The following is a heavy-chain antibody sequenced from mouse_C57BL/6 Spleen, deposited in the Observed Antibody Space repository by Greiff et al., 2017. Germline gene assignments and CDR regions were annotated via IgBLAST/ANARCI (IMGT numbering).Heavy chain of an antibody. CDR1: GYSITSGYY. CDR2: ISYDGSN. CDR3: ARNYGNYPYYFDY. V-gene: IGHV3-6*01. D-gene: IGHD2-1*01. J-gene: IGHJ2*01. Sequence: EESGPGLVKPSQSLSLPCSVPGYSITSGYYWNWIRQFPGNKLEWIGYISYDGSNNYNPSLKNRISITRDTSKNQFFLKLNSVTTEDTATYYCARNYGNYPYYFDYWGQGTTRTVSS.